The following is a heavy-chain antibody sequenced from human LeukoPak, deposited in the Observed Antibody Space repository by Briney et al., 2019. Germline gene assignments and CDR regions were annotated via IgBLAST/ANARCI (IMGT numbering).Heavy chain of an antibody. Sequence: GGSLRLSCAASGFTFSSYGMHWVRQAPGKGLEWVAAISYDGSDKYYTDSVKGRFTISRVNSENTLYLQMNSLRAEDTAIYYCAKVKEDRYYNGRGFYLDYWGQGTLVTVSS. CDR1: GFTFSSYG. D-gene: IGHD3-22*01. CDR3: AKVKEDRYYNGRGFYLDY. J-gene: IGHJ4*02. V-gene: IGHV3-30*18. CDR2: ISYDGSDK.